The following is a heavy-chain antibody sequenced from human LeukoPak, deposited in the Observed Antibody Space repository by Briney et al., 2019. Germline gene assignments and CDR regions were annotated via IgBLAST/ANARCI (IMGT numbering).Heavy chain of an antibody. V-gene: IGHV4-61*02. CDR1: GGSISSGSYY. Sequence: PSETLSLTCAVSGGSISSGSYYWSWIRQPAGKGLEWIGRIYTSGSTNYNPSLKSRVTISVDTSKNQFSLKLSSVTAADTAVYYCAREGLELLDYWGQGTLVTVSS. J-gene: IGHJ4*02. CDR2: IYTSGST. D-gene: IGHD1-7*01. CDR3: AREGLELLDY.